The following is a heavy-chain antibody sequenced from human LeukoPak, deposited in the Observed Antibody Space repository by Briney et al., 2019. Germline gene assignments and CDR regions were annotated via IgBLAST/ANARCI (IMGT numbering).Heavy chain of an antibody. CDR2: IWYGGSNK. CDR1: GFTFSSYG. V-gene: IGHV3-33*08. Sequence: GGSLRLSCAASGFTFSSYGMHWVRQAPGKGLEWVAVIWYGGSNKYYADSVKGRFTISRDNSKNTLYLQMNSLRAEDTAVYYCARNPRYYYMDVWGKGTTVTVSS. CDR3: ARNPRYYYMDV. J-gene: IGHJ6*03.